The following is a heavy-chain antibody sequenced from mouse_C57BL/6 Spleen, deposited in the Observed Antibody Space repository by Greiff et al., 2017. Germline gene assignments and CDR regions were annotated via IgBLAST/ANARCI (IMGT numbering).Heavy chain of an antibody. CDR3: ARGGYITALTGY. J-gene: IGHJ2*01. D-gene: IGHD1-1*01. CDR2: IDPSDSYT. V-gene: IGHV1-50*01. Sequence: VQLQQPGAELVKPGASVKLSCKASGYTFTSYWMQWVKQRPGQGLEWIGEIDPSDSYTNYNQKFKGKATLTVDTSSSTAYMQLISLTSEDAAVYYCARGGYITALTGYWGQGTTPTVSS. CDR1: GYTFTSYW.